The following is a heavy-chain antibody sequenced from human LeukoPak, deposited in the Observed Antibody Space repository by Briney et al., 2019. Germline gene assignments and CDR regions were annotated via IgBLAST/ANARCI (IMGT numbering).Heavy chain of an antibody. CDR2: ISYDGSNK. D-gene: IGHD5-12*01. CDR3: ATDSGYDHHGLFDY. J-gene: IGHJ4*02. V-gene: IGHV3-30*04. CDR1: GFTFSNYA. Sequence: GGSLRLSCAASGFTFSNYAMHWVRQAPGKGLEWVAIISYDGSNKHYADSVKGRFTISRDNSKNTLYLQMNSLRAEDTAVYYCATDSGYDHHGLFDYRGQGTLVTVSS.